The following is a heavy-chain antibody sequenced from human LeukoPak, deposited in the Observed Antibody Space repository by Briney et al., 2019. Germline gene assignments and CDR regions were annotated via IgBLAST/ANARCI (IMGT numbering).Heavy chain of an antibody. CDR2: INPNSGGT. CDR1: GYTFTGFY. D-gene: IGHD3-10*01. CDR3: ATVPVRGDRWFDP. Sequence: VSVKDSCKASGYTFTGFYIHWVRQAPGQGLEWMGWINPNSGGTNYAQKFKGRVTMTRDTSINTAYMELTRLRSDDTAVYYCATVPVRGDRWFDPWGQGTLVTVSS. V-gene: IGHV1-2*02. J-gene: IGHJ5*02.